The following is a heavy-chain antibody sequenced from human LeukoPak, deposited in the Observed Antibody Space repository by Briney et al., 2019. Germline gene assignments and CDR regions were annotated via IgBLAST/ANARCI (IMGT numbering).Heavy chain of an antibody. CDR2: IYTSGST. J-gene: IGHJ4*02. D-gene: IGHD4-17*01. Sequence: SETLSLTCTVSGGSISSYYWSWIRQPAGKGLEWIGRIYTSGSTNYNPSLKSRVTISVDTSKNQFSLKLSSVTAADTAVYYCARDHPDYGDYCFDYWGQGTLVTVSS. CDR3: ARDHPDYGDYCFDY. V-gene: IGHV4-4*07. CDR1: GGSISSYY.